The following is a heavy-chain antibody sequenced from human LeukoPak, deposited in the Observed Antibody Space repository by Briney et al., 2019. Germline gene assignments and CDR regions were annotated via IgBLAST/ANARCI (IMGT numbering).Heavy chain of an antibody. CDR2: ISYDVSNK. CDR3: GKDKSGISGIGAAGVSIDY. J-gene: IGHJ4*02. Sequence: GGSLRLSCAASGFTFSSYAMHWVRQAPGKGLEWVALISYDVSNKFYTDSVKGRFTISGDNSKNTLYLQMIGLRAEDTAVYYCGKDKSGISGIGAAGVSIDYWGQGTLVTVSS. CDR1: GFTFSSYA. D-gene: IGHD6-13*01. V-gene: IGHV3-30*04.